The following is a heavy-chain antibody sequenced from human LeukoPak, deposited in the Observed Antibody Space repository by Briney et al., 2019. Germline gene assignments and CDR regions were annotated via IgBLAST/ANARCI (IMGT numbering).Heavy chain of an antibody. J-gene: IGHJ5*02. CDR2: IIPIFGTA. CDR1: GYTFTSYG. V-gene: IGHV1-69*13. D-gene: IGHD3-3*01. CDR3: AREVSRITIFGVVMSRNWFDP. Sequence: SVKVSCKASGYTFTSYGISWVRQAPGQGLEWMGGIIPIFGTANYAQKFQGRVTITADESTSTAYMELSSLRSEDTAVYYCAREVSRITIFGVVMSRNWFDPWGQGTLVTVSS.